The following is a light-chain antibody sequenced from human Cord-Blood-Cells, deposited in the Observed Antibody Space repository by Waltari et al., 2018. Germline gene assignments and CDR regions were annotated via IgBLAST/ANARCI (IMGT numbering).Light chain of an antibody. CDR2: VAS. CDR3: QPYGTAPGT. CDR1: QSVSSSY. Sequence: EIVLTQSPGTLSLSPGERATLSCRAKQSVSSSYLAWYQQKPGQAPSLLIYVASSKATGAPDSISGGGSGADANLTISRLETDDFEVYYSQPYGTAPGTFGHGTRLEI. V-gene: IGKV3-20*01. J-gene: IGKJ5*01.